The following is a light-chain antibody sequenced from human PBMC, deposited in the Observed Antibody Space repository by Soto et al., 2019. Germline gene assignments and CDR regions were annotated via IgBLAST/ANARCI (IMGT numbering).Light chain of an antibody. CDR3: QQYGDSRS. Sequence: EIVLTQSPATLSLSPGERATLSCRASQSVGNYLAWYQQKPGQAPRLLIFGASSRATAIPDRFSGSGSGTDFTLSISRLEPEDFAVYYCQQYGDSRSFGQGTKVETK. J-gene: IGKJ1*01. CDR1: QSVGNY. CDR2: GAS. V-gene: IGKV3-20*01.